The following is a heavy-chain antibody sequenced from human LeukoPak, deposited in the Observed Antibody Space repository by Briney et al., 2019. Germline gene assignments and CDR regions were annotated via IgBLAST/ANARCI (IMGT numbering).Heavy chain of an antibody. CDR1: GYTFTGYY. V-gene: IGHV1-2*02. J-gene: IGHJ4*02. Sequence: ASVKVSCKASGYTFTGYYMHWVRQAPGQGLEWMGWINPNSGGTNYAQKFQGRVTMTGDTSISTAYMELSRLRSDDTAVYYCARDTVDIVATGGGYWGQGTLVTVSS. CDR2: INPNSGGT. CDR3: ARDTVDIVATGGGY. D-gene: IGHD5-12*01.